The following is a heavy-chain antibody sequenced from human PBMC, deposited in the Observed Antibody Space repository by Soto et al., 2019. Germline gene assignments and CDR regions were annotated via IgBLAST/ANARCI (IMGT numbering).Heavy chain of an antibody. CDR1: GFTFSSYA. Sequence: PGGSLRLSCAASGFTFSSYAMHWVRQAPGKGLEWVAVISYDGSNKYYADSVKGRFTISRDNSKNTLYLQMNSLRAEDTAVYYCAKENGYSSSWFEFDYGGQGTLVTVSS. D-gene: IGHD6-13*01. J-gene: IGHJ4*02. CDR2: ISYDGSNK. CDR3: AKENGYSSSWFEFDY. V-gene: IGHV3-30-3*01.